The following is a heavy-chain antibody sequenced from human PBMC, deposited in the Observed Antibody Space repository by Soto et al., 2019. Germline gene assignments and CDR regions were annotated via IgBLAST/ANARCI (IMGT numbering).Heavy chain of an antibody. CDR3: ARDVPEQQLVYDHWFDP. CDR2: IIPKLGYT. J-gene: IGHJ5*02. CDR1: GGGNLRDYR. V-gene: IGHV1-18*04. D-gene: IGHD6-13*01. Sequence: ASVKVSCKASGGGNLRDYRTTWVRRAPGQGLEWMGGIIPKLGYTNYAQKLQGRVTMTADTSTSRAYMELRSLRSDDTAVYYYARDVPEQQLVYDHWFDPWGQGTLVTVSS.